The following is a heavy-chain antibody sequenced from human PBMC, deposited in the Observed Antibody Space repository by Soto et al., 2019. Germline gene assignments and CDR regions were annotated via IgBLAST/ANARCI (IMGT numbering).Heavy chain of an antibody. CDR1: GFTFSSYA. Sequence: EVQLLESGGGLVQPGGSLRLSCAASGFTFSSYAMSWVRQAPGKGLEWVSAIGGSGIGTDYADSVKGRFTISRDNSKNTLYLQMNSLRAEDTAVYYCAKDSGSYRGGSYYYYYGMDVWGQGTTVTVSS. D-gene: IGHD1-26*01. J-gene: IGHJ6*02. CDR3: AKDSGSYRGGSYYYYYGMDV. CDR2: IGGSGIGT. V-gene: IGHV3-23*01.